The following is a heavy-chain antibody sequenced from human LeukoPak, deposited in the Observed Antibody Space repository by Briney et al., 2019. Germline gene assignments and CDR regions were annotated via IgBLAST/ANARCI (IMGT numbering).Heavy chain of an antibody. V-gene: IGHV4-34*01. CDR3: ARGGIMVRQSINFLFFYGMDV. D-gene: IGHD3-10*01. CDR1: GGSISGHY. Sequence: SETLSLTCTVSGGSISGHYWGWIRQPPGKGLGWIGEINHSGNTNYNPSLKNRVTISVDTSKNQSSLRLSAVTAADTAVYHCARGGIMVRQSINFLFFYGMDVWGHGTTVTVSS. CDR2: INHSGNT. J-gene: IGHJ6*02.